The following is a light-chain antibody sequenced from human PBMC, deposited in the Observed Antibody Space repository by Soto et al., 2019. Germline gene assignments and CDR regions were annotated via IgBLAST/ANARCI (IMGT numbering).Light chain of an antibody. CDR2: GAS. V-gene: IGKV3-15*01. CDR3: QQYHTWPIT. J-gene: IGKJ4*01. CDR1: QSVSNN. Sequence: EIVLTHSPGTLSLSPGERATLSFSSSQSVSNNYLAWYQQKPGQAPRLLIYGASTGATGIPARFSGSGSGTEFTLTISSLQSEDCAIYYCQQYHTWPITFGGGTKVDIK.